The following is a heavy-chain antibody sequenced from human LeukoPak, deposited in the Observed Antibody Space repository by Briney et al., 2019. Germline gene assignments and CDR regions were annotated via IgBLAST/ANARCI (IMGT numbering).Heavy chain of an antibody. CDR3: ARHYCGGDCYSRWYFDL. CDR1: GGSISNYY. J-gene: IGHJ2*01. D-gene: IGHD2-21*02. V-gene: IGHV4-4*07. Sequence: KSSETLSLTCTVSGGSISNYYWSWIRQPAGKGLEWIGRVYSSGSTNYNPSLKSRVTMSVDTSKNQFSLELSSVTAADTAVYYCARHYCGGDCYSRWYFDLWAVAPWSLSPQ. CDR2: VYSSGST.